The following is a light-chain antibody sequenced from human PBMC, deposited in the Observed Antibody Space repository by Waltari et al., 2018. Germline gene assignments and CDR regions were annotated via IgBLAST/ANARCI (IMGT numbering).Light chain of an antibody. Sequence: MTQSPSSLSASVGDRVTITCRASQGISNYLACYQQKPGIAPKLVIYAASTLQSGVPSRFSGSGSGTNFTLTISSLEPEDFAVYYCQQRSNWLTFGGGTKVEIK. J-gene: IGKJ4*01. CDR3: QQRSNWLT. V-gene: IGKV1-16*01. CDR2: AAS. CDR1: QGISNY.